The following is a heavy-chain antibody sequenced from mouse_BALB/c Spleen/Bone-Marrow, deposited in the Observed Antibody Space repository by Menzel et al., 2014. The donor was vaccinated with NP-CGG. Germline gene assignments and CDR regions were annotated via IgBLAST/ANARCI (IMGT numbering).Heavy chain of an antibody. V-gene: IGHV5-9-3*01. CDR2: ISSGGSYT. J-gene: IGHJ2*01. CDR1: RFTFSNYA. CDR3: ARQENWALDY. D-gene: IGHD4-1*01. Sequence: EVKLVESGGGLVKPGGSLKLSCAASRFTFSNYAMSWVRQTPEKRLEWVATISSGGSYTHYPDSVKGRFTISRDNAQNTLYLQMSSLRSEDTAMYFCARQENWALDYWGQGTTLTVSS.